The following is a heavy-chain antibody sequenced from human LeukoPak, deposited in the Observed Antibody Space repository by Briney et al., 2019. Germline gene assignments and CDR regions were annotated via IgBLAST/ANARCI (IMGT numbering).Heavy chain of an antibody. CDR3: ARDFRYYGSGSYLDY. CDR1: GYTFTSYY. CDR2: INPSGGST. J-gene: IGHJ4*02. D-gene: IGHD3-10*01. V-gene: IGHV1-46*01. Sequence: ASVKVSCKASGYTFTSYYMHWVRQAPGQGLEWMGIINPSGGSTSYAQKFQGRVTMTRDTSTSTVYMELSGLRSEDTAVYYCARDFRYYGSGSYLDYWGQGTLVTVSS.